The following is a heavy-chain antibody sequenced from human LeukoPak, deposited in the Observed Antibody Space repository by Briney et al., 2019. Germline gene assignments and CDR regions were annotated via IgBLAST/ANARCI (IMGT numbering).Heavy chain of an antibody. Sequence: SVKASCKASGGTFSSYTISWVRQAPGQGLEWMGRIIPILGIANYAQKFQGRVTITADKSTSTAYMELSSLRPEDTAVYYCARDREYSSSYFSAPTENWFDPWGQGTLVTVSS. D-gene: IGHD6-6*01. CDR3: ARDREYSSSYFSAPTENWFDP. J-gene: IGHJ5*02. CDR2: IIPILGIA. V-gene: IGHV1-69*04. CDR1: GGTFSSYT.